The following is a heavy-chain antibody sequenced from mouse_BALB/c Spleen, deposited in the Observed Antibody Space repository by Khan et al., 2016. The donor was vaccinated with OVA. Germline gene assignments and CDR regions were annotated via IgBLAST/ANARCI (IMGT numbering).Heavy chain of an antibody. CDR3: GRRGAARATWDYFDY. CDR2: IYPGGGYT. J-gene: IGHJ2*01. D-gene: IGHD3-1*01. Sequence: QVQLKQSGTELARPGTSVKMSCKAAGYTFSNYWIGWVKQRPGHGLEWIGDIYPGGGYTNYNENFKGKATLTADTSSSTAYMQLSSLASEDSAIYYCGRRGAARATWDYFDYWGQGTTLTVSS. CDR1: GYTFSNYW. V-gene: IGHV1-63*02.